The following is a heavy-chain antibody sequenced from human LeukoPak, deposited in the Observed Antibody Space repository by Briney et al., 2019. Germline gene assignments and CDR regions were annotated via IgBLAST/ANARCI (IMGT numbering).Heavy chain of an antibody. CDR2: IFHSGST. D-gene: IGHD2-15*01. Sequence: SETLSLTCAVSGDSFGSNDWWSWVRQPPGKGLEWIGEIFHSGSTTYNPSLKSRVTISIDKSKNQFSLKLSSVTAADTAVYYCARVKVMVVASWFDPWGQGTLVIVSS. CDR3: ARVKVMVVASWFDP. V-gene: IGHV4-4*02. J-gene: IGHJ5*02. CDR1: GDSFGSNDW.